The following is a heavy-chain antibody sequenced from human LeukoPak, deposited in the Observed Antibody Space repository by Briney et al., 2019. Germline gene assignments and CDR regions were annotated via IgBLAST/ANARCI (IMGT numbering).Heavy chain of an antibody. CDR1: GFTFSSYS. Sequence: GGSLRLSCAASGFTFSSYSMNWVRQAPGKGLEWVSYISSSSSTIYYADSVKGRFTISRDNAKSSLYLQMNSLRAEDTAVYYCARENVAGTDYYYGMDVWGQGTTVTVSS. CDR3: ARENVAGTDYYYGMDV. CDR2: ISSSSSTI. J-gene: IGHJ6*02. D-gene: IGHD6-19*01. V-gene: IGHV3-48*01.